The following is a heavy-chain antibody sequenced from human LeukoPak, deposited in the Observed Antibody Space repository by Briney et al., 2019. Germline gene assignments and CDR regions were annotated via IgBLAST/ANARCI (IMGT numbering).Heavy chain of an antibody. CDR1: GFTFSSYS. CDR3: ARDQAPSGWYYFDY. Sequence: GGSLRLSCAASGFTFSSYSMNWVRQAPGKGLEWVSSISSSSSYIYYADSVKGRFTISRDNAKNSLYLQMNSLRAEDTAVYYRARDQAPSGWYYFDYWGQGTLVTVSS. D-gene: IGHD6-19*01. CDR2: ISSSSSYI. V-gene: IGHV3-21*01. J-gene: IGHJ4*02.